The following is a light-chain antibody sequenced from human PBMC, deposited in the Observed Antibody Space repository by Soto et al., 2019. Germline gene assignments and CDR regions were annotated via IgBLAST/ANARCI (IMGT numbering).Light chain of an antibody. CDR3: QQYHNWPPQYT. CDR1: QSVASN. Sequence: EIVMTQSPASLSVSPGDGATLSCRASQSVASNVAWYQQKPGQGPRLLIHGASTRAVGVPARFSGRGSGTDFTLTIHSLQSEDFAVYYCQQYHNWPPQYTFGQGTKLQIK. V-gene: IGKV3-15*01. CDR2: GAS. J-gene: IGKJ2*01.